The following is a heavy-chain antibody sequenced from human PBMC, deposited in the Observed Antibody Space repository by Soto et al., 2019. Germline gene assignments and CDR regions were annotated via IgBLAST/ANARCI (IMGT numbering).Heavy chain of an antibody. V-gene: IGHV1-3*01. J-gene: IGHJ4*02. CDR3: ARVGADSGYVIYFDY. Sequence: ASVKVSCKASGYTFTSYAMHWVRQAPGQRLEWMEWINAGNGNTKYSQKFQGRVTITRDTSASTAYMELSSLRSEDTAVYYCARVGADSGYVIYFDYWGQGTLVTVSS. CDR1: GYTFTSYA. CDR2: INAGNGNT. D-gene: IGHD5-12*01.